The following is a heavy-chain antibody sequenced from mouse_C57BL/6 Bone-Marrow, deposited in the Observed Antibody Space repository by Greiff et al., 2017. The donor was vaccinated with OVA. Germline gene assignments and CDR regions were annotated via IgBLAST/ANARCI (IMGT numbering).Heavy chain of an antibody. Sequence: EVHLVESGGGLVKPGESLKLSCESTEYEFPSHDMSWVRKTPEKRLELVAAINSDGGSTYYPDTMERRFIISRDNTKKTLYLQMRSLRSEDTALYYCAIPLQLSLRGYWGQGTTLTVSS. J-gene: IGHJ2*01. V-gene: IGHV5-2*01. D-gene: IGHD3-2*02. CDR2: INSDGGST. CDR3: AIPLQLSLRGY. CDR1: EYEFPSHD.